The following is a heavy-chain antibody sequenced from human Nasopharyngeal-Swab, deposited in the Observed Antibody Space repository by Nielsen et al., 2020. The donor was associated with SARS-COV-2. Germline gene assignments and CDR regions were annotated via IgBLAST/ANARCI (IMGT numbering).Heavy chain of an antibody. V-gene: IGHV4-31*03. CDR1: GGSISSGGYY. Sequence: LRLSCTVSGGSISSGGYYWSWIRQHPGEGLEWIGYIFYSGSTYYNPSLKSRLTISVDTSKNQFSLKLSSVTAADTAVYYCARARITMIVVVNAFDIWGQGTMVTVSS. D-gene: IGHD3-22*01. J-gene: IGHJ3*02. CDR3: ARARITMIVVVNAFDI. CDR2: IFYSGST.